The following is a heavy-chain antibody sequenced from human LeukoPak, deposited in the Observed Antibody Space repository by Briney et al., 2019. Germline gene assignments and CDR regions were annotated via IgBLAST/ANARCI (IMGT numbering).Heavy chain of an antibody. CDR1: GGSISSYY. CDR3: ARGYSSSWPIDYYYYYGMDV. J-gene: IGHJ6*02. Sequence: NPSETLSLTCTVSGGSISSYYWSWIRQPPGKGLEWIGYIYYSGSTNYNPSLKSRVTISVDTSKNQFSLKLSSVTAADTAVYYCARGYSSSWPIDYYYYYGMDVWGQGTTVTVSS. D-gene: IGHD6-13*01. CDR2: IYYSGST. V-gene: IGHV4-59*01.